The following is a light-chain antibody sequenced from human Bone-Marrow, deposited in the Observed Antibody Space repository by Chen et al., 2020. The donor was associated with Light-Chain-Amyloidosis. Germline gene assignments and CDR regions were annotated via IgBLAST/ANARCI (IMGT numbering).Light chain of an antibody. CDR2: EVS. V-gene: IGKV2D-29*02. Sequence: DIVMTQTPVSLSVTTGQPPSISCKSSQSLLHSDGKTYLYWYLHNTGQSPQLLISEVSNRFSGVPDRCSGSGSGGDFTMTISRVGAEDVGVYYCMQKMQLPIAFGGGTKVDIK. CDR1: QSLLHSDGKTY. J-gene: IGKJ4*01. CDR3: MQKMQLPIA.